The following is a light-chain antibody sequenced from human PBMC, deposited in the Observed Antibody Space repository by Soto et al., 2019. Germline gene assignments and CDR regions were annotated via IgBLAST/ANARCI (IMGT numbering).Light chain of an antibody. J-gene: IGKJ4*01. CDR3: QQSDSYPLT. Sequence: DIQMTQSPSTLSASVGDRVTITCRASQSINFWLAWYQQKPGRVPKLLIYKASNLESGVPSRFSGSGSGTEFTLTISSLQPDDFAAYYCQQSDSYPLTFGGGTKLEIK. CDR2: KAS. CDR1: QSINFW. V-gene: IGKV1-5*03.